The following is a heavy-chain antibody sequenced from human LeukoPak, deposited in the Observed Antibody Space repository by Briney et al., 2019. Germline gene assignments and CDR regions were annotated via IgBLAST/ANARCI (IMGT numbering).Heavy chain of an antibody. Sequence: PGGSLRLSCAASGFTFSNYWMSWVRQAPGKGLEYVSAISSNGGSTYYANSVKGRFTISGDNSKNTLYLQMGSLRAEDTAVYYCARGSYLVRYFDYWGQGTLVTVSS. CDR2: ISSNGGST. J-gene: IGHJ4*02. CDR1: GFTFSNYW. D-gene: IGHD3-10*01. CDR3: ARGSYLVRYFDY. V-gene: IGHV3-64*01.